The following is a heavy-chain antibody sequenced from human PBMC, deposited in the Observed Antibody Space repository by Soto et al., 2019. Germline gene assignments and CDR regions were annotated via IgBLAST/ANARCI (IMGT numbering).Heavy chain of an antibody. CDR1: GYTFTNYD. Sequence: QVQLVQSGAEVKKPGASVKVSCKASGYTFTNYDINWVRQATGQGLEWMGWMNPNSGNTGYPQKFQGRITMTRNTSISTAYMELSSLSSDDTAVYYCARGARGVTMIRGVLGYWGQGTLVTVSS. V-gene: IGHV1-8*01. CDR2: MNPNSGNT. J-gene: IGHJ4*02. D-gene: IGHD3-10*01. CDR3: ARGARGVTMIRGVLGY.